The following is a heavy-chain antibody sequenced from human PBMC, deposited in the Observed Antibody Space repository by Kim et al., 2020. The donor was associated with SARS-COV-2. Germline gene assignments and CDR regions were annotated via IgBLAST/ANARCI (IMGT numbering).Heavy chain of an antibody. Sequence: NYSQKCRGIVTITADKSTSTAYMELSSLRSEDTAVYYCALLDPADGWFDPWGQGTLVTVSS. J-gene: IGHJ5*02. D-gene: IGHD3-3*01. V-gene: IGHV1-69*02. CDR3: ALLDPADGWFDP.